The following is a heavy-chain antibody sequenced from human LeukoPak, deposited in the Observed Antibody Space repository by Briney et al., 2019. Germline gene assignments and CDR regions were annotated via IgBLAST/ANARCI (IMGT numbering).Heavy chain of an antibody. CDR1: GGTFSSYA. Sequence: SVTVSCKASGGTFSSYAISWVRQAPGQGLEWMGRIIPIFGIANYAQKFQGRVTITADKSTSTAYMELSSLRSEDTAVYYCASDSDGYNLITSAFDIWGQGTMVTVSS. CDR3: ASDSDGYNLITSAFDI. CDR2: IIPIFGIA. D-gene: IGHD5-24*01. J-gene: IGHJ3*02. V-gene: IGHV1-69*04.